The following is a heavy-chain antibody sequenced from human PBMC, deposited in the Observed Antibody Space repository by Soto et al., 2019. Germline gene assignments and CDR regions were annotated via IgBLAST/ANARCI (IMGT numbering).Heavy chain of an antibody. J-gene: IGHJ6*02. CDR2: IKEDGSEK. D-gene: IGHD6-19*01. CDR1: GFPLNNYW. Sequence: GGSLRLSCVASGFPLNNYWMNWARETPDKGLEWVAIIKEDGSEKYFADSVRGRFTISRDNADNSVYLHMNNLRVDDTALYHCARGAGGWIHLIAIEVWCQGTT. CDR3: ARGAGGWIHLIAIEV. V-gene: IGHV3-7*03.